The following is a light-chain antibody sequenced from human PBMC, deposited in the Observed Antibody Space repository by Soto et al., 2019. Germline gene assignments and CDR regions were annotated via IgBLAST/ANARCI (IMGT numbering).Light chain of an antibody. Sequence: IRMTQSPSSLSASVRDRFTITCRSSQGIGSHLAWYQQKPGEAPKLLIFAASTLQSGVPSRFSGSGSGTDFTLTISSLQAEDFATYYCQQLRSYPSTFGGGTKVDIK. CDR3: QQLRSYPST. CDR1: QGIGSH. V-gene: IGKV1-9*01. CDR2: AAS. J-gene: IGKJ4*01.